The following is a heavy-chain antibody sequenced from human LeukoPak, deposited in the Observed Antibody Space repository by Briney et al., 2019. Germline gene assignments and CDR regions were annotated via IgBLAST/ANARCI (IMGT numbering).Heavy chain of an antibody. D-gene: IGHD5-18*01. CDR2: TYYRSKWYN. CDR1: GDSVSSNSAA. V-gene: IGHV6-1*01. Sequence: SQTLSLTCAISGDSVSSNSAAWNWIRQSPSRGLEWLGRTYYRSKWYNDYSVSVKSRITINPDTSKNRFSLQLNSVTPEDTAVYYCARELWSRMSYYYGMDVWGKGTTVTVSS. CDR3: ARELWSRMSYYYGMDV. J-gene: IGHJ6*04.